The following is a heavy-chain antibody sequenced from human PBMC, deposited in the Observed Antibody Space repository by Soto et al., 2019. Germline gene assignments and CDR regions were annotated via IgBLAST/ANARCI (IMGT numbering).Heavy chain of an antibody. V-gene: IGHV1-69*01. CDR1: GGTFSRYS. J-gene: IGHJ5*02. CDR2: IIPVFGSA. Sequence: QVQLEQSGAEVKKPGSSVKVSCKACGGTFSRYSISWVRQAPGQGLEWMGVIIPVFGSANYAQKFQGRVTITADESTTTAYMELSSLRAEDTAVYYCARASEDSSSSGVFHPWGQGTLVTVSP. D-gene: IGHD3-22*01. CDR3: ARASEDSSSSGVFHP.